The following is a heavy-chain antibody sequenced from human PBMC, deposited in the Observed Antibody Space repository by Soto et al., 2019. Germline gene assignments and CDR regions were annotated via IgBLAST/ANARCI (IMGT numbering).Heavy chain of an antibody. Sequence: ASVKVSCKVSGYTLTELSMHWVRQAPGKGLEWMGGFDPEDGETIYAQKFQGRVTMTEDTSTDTAYMELRSQRSEDRAVDYCATDGSSSSYYYYCMDVWGQGTPVTVSS. CDR2: FDPEDGET. CDR3: ATDGSSSSYYYYCMDV. CDR1: GYTLTELS. J-gene: IGHJ6*02. D-gene: IGHD6-13*01. V-gene: IGHV1-24*01.